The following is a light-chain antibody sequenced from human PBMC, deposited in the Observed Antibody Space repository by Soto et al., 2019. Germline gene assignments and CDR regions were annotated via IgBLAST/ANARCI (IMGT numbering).Light chain of an antibody. CDR2: GAS. Sequence: EIVLTQSPGTLSLSPGQRATLPCRASQSVSSSYLAWYQQKPGQAPRLLIYGASSRATGIPDRFSGSGSGTDFTLTISRLEPEDFAVYYCQQYGSSLVTFGQGTKVDIK. CDR3: QQYGSSLVT. J-gene: IGKJ1*01. V-gene: IGKV3-20*01. CDR1: QSVSSSY.